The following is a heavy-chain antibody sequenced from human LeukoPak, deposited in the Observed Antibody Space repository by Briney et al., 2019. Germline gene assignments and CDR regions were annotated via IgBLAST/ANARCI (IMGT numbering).Heavy chain of an antibody. Sequence: SETLSLTCTVSGGSISSSSYYWGWIRQPPGKGLEWIGSIYYSGSTYYNPSLKSRVTISVDKSKNQFSLKLSSVTAADTAVYYCARVYSSSWPRPYHPFDYWGQGTLVTVSS. D-gene: IGHD6-13*01. CDR2: IYYSGST. CDR3: ARVYSSSWPRPYHPFDY. CDR1: GGSISSSSYY. V-gene: IGHV4-39*07. J-gene: IGHJ4*02.